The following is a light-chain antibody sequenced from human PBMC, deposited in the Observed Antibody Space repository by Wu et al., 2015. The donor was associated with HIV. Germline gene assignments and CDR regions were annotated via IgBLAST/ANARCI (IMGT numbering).Light chain of an antibody. CDR2: KAS. J-gene: IGKJ1*01. CDR3: QQFNSYSWT. CDR1: RILILT. Sequence: SASVETGSPSLAGPVRILILTWPGISISQGKPLNYLIYKASTLETGVPSRFSGSGSGTEFTLTINSLQPDDFATYYCQQFNSYSWTFGQGTQVDIK. V-gene: IGKV1-5*03.